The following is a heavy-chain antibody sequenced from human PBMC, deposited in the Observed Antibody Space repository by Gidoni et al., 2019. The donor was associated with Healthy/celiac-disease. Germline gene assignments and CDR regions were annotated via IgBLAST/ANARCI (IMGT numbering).Heavy chain of an antibody. J-gene: IGHJ4*02. CDR2: INSDGSST. V-gene: IGHV3-74*01. CDR1: GFTFSSYW. Sequence: EVQLVESGGGLVQPGGSLRLSCAASGFTFSSYWMHWVRHAPGKGLVWVSRINSDGSSTSYADSVKGRFTISRDNAKNTLYLKMNSLRAEDTAVYYCARDGAGGYCSSTSCFEVGPTLDYGGQGTLITVSS. CDR3: ARDGAGGYCSSTSCFEVGPTLDY. D-gene: IGHD2-2*01.